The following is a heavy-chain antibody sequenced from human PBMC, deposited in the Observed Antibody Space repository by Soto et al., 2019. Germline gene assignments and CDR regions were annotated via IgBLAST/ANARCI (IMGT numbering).Heavy chain of an antibody. V-gene: IGHV3-15*07. J-gene: IGHJ6*02. CDR3: TTEQNLTGYYASCGMHV. CDR2: IKSKTDGGTT. CDR1: GFTFSNAW. D-gene: IGHD3-9*01. Sequence: GGSLRLSCAASGFTFSNAWMNWVRQAPGKGLEWVGRIKSKTDGGTTDYAAPVKGRFTISRDDSKNTLYLQMNSLKTEDTAVYYCTTEQNLTGYYASCGMHVCGQGTTVTVPS.